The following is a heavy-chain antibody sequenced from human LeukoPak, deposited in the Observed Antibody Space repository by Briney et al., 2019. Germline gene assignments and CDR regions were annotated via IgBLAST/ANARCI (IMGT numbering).Heavy chain of an antibody. CDR1: GYTFTSYD. CDR2: ISAYNGNT. V-gene: IGHV1-18*01. CDR3: ARDRPRDHFDWLLRWFDP. D-gene: IGHD3-9*01. J-gene: IGHJ5*02. Sequence: ASVKVSCKASGYTFTSYDISWVRQAPGQGLEWMGWISAYNGNTNYAQKLQGRVTMTTDTSTSTAYMELRSLRSDDTAVYYCARDRPRDHFDWLLRWFDPWGQGTLVTVSS.